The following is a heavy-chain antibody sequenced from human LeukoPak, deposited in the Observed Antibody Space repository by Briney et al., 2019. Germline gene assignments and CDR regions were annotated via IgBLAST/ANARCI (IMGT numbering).Heavy chain of an antibody. CDR2: IYSGGST. D-gene: IGHD6-19*01. CDR3: ARVQQWLGPKDV. Sequence: RGSLRLSCAPSGFTVSSNYMTCVPPAPGKGLECVSIIYSGGSTYYADPANGRFTISRDNSKNTLYLQMNSLRVEDTAVYYCARVQQWLGPKDVWGQGTTVTVSS. V-gene: IGHV3-66*02. J-gene: IGHJ6*02. CDR1: GFTVSSNY.